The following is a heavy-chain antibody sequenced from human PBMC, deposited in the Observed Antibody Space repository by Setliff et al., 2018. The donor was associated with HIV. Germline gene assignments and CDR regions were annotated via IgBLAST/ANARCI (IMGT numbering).Heavy chain of an antibody. CDR3: AKLAPSYSSGKDDF. J-gene: IGHJ4*02. CDR2: IVGGASST. D-gene: IGHD6-19*01. Sequence: GGSLRLSCAASGFTFINYAMSWVRQAPGKGLEWVSAIVGGASSTVYADSVKGRFTISRDNSKNTLYLQMNSLRPEDTAIYYCAKLAPSYSSGKDDFWGQGTLVTVSS. V-gene: IGHV3-23*01. CDR1: GFTFINYA.